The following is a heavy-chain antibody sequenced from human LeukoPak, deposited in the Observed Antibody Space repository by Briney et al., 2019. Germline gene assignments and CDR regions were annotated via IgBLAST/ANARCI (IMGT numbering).Heavy chain of an antibody. J-gene: IGHJ4*02. Sequence: GGSLRLSCAASGFTVSSNYMSWVRQAPGKGLESVSVIYSGGSTYYADSVKGRFTISRDNSKNTLYLQMNSLRAEDTAVYYCARGNYYGSGSYDYWGQGTLVTVSS. CDR3: ARGNYYGSGSYDY. CDR2: IYSGGST. D-gene: IGHD3-10*01. CDR1: GFTVSSNY. V-gene: IGHV3-53*01.